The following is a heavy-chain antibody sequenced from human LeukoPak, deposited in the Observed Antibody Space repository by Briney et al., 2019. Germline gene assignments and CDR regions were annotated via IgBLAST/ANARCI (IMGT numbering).Heavy chain of an antibody. J-gene: IGHJ6*02. V-gene: IGHV3-48*04. D-gene: IGHD2-2*01. CDR3: ARHYCSSTSCYPDYYYGMDV. CDR2: ISSSSSTI. CDR1: GFTFSSYS. Sequence: GGSLRLSCAASGFTFSSYSMNWVRQAPGKGLEWVSYISSSSSTIYYADSVKGRFTISRDNAKNSLYLQMNSLRAEDTAVYYCARHYCSSTSCYPDYYYGMDVWGQGTTVTVSS.